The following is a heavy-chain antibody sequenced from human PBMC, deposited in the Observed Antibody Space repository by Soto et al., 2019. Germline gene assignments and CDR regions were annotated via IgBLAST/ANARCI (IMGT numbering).Heavy chain of an antibody. CDR3: ARQGSSSLKHNWFDP. CDR2: IYPGDSDT. V-gene: IGHV5-51*01. Sequence: PXESLKICCKGSGYSFTSYWIGWVRQMPGKGLEWTGIIYPGDSDTRYSPSFQGQVTIPADKSISTAYLQWSSLKASDTAMYYCARQGSSSLKHNWFDPWGQGALVTVSS. D-gene: IGHD6-6*01. J-gene: IGHJ5*02. CDR1: GYSFTSYW.